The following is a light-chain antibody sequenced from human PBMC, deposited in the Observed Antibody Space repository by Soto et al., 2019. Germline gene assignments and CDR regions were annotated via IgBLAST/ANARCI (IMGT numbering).Light chain of an antibody. CDR1: SSDVGGYNY. Sequence: QSVLTQPASVSGSPGQSITISCTGTSSDVGGYNYVSWYQHHPGKAPKLMIYDVSNRPSGVSNRFSGSKSGNTASLTISGLQPEDEDDYYCCSYTTSNTRQIVFGTGTKVTVL. CDR3: CSYTTSNTRQIV. CDR2: DVS. V-gene: IGLV2-14*03. J-gene: IGLJ1*01.